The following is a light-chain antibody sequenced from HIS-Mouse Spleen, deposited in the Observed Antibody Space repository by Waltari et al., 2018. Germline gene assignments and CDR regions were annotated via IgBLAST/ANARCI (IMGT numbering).Light chain of an antibody. V-gene: IGKV4-1*01. CDR2: WAS. CDR1: QSVLYSSNNKNY. Sequence: DIVMTQSPDSLAVSLGERATINCHSSQSVLYSSNNKNYLAWYQQKPGQPPKLLIYWASTRESGVPDRFSGSGSGTDFTLTISSLQAEDVAVYYCQQYYSTPYTFGQGTKLEIK. CDR3: QQYYSTPYT. J-gene: IGKJ2*01.